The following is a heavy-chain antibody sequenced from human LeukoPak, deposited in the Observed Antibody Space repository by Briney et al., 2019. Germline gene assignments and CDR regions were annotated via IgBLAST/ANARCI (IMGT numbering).Heavy chain of an antibody. Sequence: ASVKVSCKASGYTFTSYDINWVRQATGQGLEWMGWMNPNSGNTGYAQKFQGRVTITRNTSISTAYMELSGLTSEDTAVYYCVRDLYLRYGMDVWGKGTTVTVSS. CDR1: GYTFTSYD. V-gene: IGHV1-8*03. CDR2: MNPNSGNT. J-gene: IGHJ6*04. CDR3: VRDLYLRYGMDV. D-gene: IGHD3-9*01.